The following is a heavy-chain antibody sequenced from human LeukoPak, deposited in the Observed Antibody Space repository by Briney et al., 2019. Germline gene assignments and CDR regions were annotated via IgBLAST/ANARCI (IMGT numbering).Heavy chain of an antibody. Sequence: GGSLRLSCAASGFTFSGYAMSWVRQAPGKGLEWVSAISGSGGSTYYADSVKGRFTISRDNSKNTLYLQMNSLRAEDTAVYYCAKDGYYYDSSGPWGQGTLVTVSS. CDR3: AKDGYYYDSSGP. D-gene: IGHD3-22*01. CDR1: GFTFSGYA. CDR2: ISGSGGST. J-gene: IGHJ5*02. V-gene: IGHV3-23*01.